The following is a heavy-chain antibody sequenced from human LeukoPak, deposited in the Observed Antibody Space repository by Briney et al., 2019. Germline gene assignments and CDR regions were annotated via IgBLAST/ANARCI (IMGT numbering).Heavy chain of an antibody. CDR2: INPNSGGT. CDR1: GYTFTGYY. J-gene: IGHJ4*02. V-gene: IGHV1-2*02. CDR3: ARDKGSSWTNFDY. Sequence: GASVKVSCQASGYTFTGYYMHWVRQAPGQGLEWMGWINPNSGGTNYAQKFQGRVTMTRDTSIRTAYMELSRLRSDDTAVYYCARDKGSSWTNFDYWGQGTLVTVSS. D-gene: IGHD6-13*01.